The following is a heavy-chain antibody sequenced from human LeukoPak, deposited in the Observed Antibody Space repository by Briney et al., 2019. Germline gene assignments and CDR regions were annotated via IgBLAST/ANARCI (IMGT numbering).Heavy chain of an antibody. V-gene: IGHV4-34*01. D-gene: IGHD2-2*01. J-gene: IGHJ4*02. Sequence: SETLSLTCAVYGGSFSGYYWSWIRQPPGKGMEWIGEINHNGSTNCNTSLKSRVTISVDTSKNQFSLKLSSVTAADTAVFYCARVVPAAKIDYWGQGTLVTVSS. CDR3: ARVVPAAKIDY. CDR1: GGSFSGYY. CDR2: INHNGST.